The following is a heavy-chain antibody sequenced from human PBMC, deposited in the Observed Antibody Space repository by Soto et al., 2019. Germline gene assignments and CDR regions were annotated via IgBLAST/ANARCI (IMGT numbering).Heavy chain of an antibody. CDR1: GGSVSSGSYY. Sequence: SETLSLTGTVSGGSVSSGSYYWSWIRQPPGKGLEWIGYIYYSGSTNYNPSLKSRVTISVDTSKNQFSLKLSSVTAADTAVYYCARVRHCGGDCYIPIDYLGQGTLVTVSS. V-gene: IGHV4-61*01. J-gene: IGHJ4*02. D-gene: IGHD2-21*02. CDR3: ARVRHCGGDCYIPIDY. CDR2: IYYSGST.